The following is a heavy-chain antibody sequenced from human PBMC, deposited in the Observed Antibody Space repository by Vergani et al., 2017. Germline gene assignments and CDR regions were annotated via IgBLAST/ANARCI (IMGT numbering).Heavy chain of an antibody. CDR2: IYSGGST. V-gene: IGHV3-53*02. J-gene: IGHJ4*02. CDR3: ARPDCGGDCSPDY. Sequence: EVQLVETGGGLIQPGGSLRLSCAASGFTVSSNYMSWVRQAPGKGLEWVSVIYSGGSTYYADSVKGRFTISRDNSKNTLYLQMNSLRAEDTAVYYCARPDCGGDCSPDYWGQGTLVTVSS. CDR1: GFTVSSNY. D-gene: IGHD2-21*02.